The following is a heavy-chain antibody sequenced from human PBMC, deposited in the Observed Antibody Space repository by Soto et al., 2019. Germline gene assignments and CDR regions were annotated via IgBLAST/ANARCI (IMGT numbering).Heavy chain of an antibody. CDR2: IKSKTDGGTT. Sequence: GGSLRLSCAASGFTFSNAGMNWVRQAPGKGLEWVGRIKSKTDGGTTDYAAPVKGRFTISRDDSKNTLYLQMNSLKTEDAAVYYCTTERWGFWSGYTEYYYYGMDVWGQGTTVTVSS. D-gene: IGHD3-3*01. CDR3: TTERWGFWSGYTEYYYYGMDV. J-gene: IGHJ6*02. V-gene: IGHV3-15*07. CDR1: GFTFSNAG.